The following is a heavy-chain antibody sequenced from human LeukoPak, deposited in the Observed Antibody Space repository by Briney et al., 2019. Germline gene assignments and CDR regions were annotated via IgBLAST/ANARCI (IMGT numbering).Heavy chain of an antibody. J-gene: IGHJ4*02. CDR3: ARSKYSGSYGSLCY. CDR2: IKQDGSEK. V-gene: IGHV3-7*01. Sequence: PGGSLRLSCAASGFTFSSYWMSWVRQAPGKGLEWVANIKQDGSEKYYVDSVKGRFTISRDNAKNSLYLQMNSLRAEDTAVYYCARSKYSGSYGSLCYWGQGTLVTVS. CDR1: GFTFSSYW. D-gene: IGHD1-26*01.